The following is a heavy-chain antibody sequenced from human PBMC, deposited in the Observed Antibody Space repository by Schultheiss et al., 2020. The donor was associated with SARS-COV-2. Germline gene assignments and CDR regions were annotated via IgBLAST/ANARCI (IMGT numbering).Heavy chain of an antibody. V-gene: IGHV3-23*01. CDR2: ISGSGGST. J-gene: IGHJ4*02. CDR3: ARSDFWSGIIDY. CDR1: GFTFSSYA. Sequence: GGSLRLSCAASGFTFSSYAMSWVRQAPGKGLEWVSAISGSGGSTYYADSVKGRFTISRDNSKNTLYLQMNSLRAEDTAVYYCARSDFWSGIIDYWGQGTLVTVSS. D-gene: IGHD3-3*01.